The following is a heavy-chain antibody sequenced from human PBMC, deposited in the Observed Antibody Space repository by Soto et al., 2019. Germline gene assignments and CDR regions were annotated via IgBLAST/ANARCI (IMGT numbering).Heavy chain of an antibody. CDR2: ISGSGGST. D-gene: IGHD3-9*01. CDR1: GFTFSSYG. CDR3: AKCGLVIPYYYYYGMDV. V-gene: IGHV3-23*01. Sequence: GGSLRLSCAASGFTFSSYGMSWVRQAPGKGLEWVSAISGSGGSTYYADSVKGRFTISRDNSKNTLYLQMNSLRAEDTAVYYCAKCGLVIPYYYYYGMDVWGQGTTVTVSS. J-gene: IGHJ6*02.